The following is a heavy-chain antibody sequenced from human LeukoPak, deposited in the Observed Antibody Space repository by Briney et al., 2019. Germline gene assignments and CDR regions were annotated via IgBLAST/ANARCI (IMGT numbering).Heavy chain of an antibody. J-gene: IGHJ5*02. V-gene: IGHV3-7*01. D-gene: IGHD3-3*01. CDR2: IKQDGSEK. CDR3: ASGWYFGVVNA. CDR1: GFTFDDYG. Sequence: PGGSLRLSCGVSGFTFDDYGMTWVRQAPGKGLEWVANIKQDGSEKYYVDSVKGRFTISRDNAKNSLYLQMNSLRAEDTAVYYCASGWYFGVVNAWGQGTLVTVSS.